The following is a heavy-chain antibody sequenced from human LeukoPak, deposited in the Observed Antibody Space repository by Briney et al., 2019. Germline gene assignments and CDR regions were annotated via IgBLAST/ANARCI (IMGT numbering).Heavy chain of an antibody. CDR3: ARDDSRPLGYSYGYIYYYGMDV. CDR2: ISSSGSTI. Sequence: PGGSLRLSCAASGFTFSSYEMNWVRQAPGKGLEWVSYISSSGSTIYYADSVKGRFTISRDNAKNSLYLQMNSLRAEDTAVYYCARDDSRPLGYSYGYIYYYGMDVWGQGTTVTVSS. D-gene: IGHD5-18*01. CDR1: GFTFSSYE. V-gene: IGHV3-48*03. J-gene: IGHJ6*02.